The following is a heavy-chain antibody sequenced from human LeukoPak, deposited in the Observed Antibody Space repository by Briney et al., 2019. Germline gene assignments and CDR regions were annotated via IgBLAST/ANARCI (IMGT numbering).Heavy chain of an antibody. CDR2: ISYDGSNK. CDR1: GFTFSSYA. V-gene: IGHV3-30*04. J-gene: IGHJ6*04. D-gene: IGHD3-10*01. Sequence: PGRFLRLSCPASGFTFSSYAMHWVRQAPGKGLEWVAVISYDGSNKYYADSVKGRFTISRDNSKNTLYLQMNSLRAEDTAVYYCARDLLLIWFGEQSYYYYYGMDVWGKGTTVTVSS. CDR3: ARDLLLIWFGEQSYYYYYGMDV.